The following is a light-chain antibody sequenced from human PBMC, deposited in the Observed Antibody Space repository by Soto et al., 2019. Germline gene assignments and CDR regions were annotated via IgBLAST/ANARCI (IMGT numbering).Light chain of an antibody. CDR3: QPFYSSPTS. V-gene: IGKV1-39*01. Sequence: DIQMTQSPSSLSASVGDRVSITCRSSQRFSDYLNWYQQRPGEAPKLLIHTVSTLQSGVPSRFSGSGSGTEFTLTISSLQPEDVAIYYCQPFYSSPTSFGGGTKVEI. J-gene: IGKJ4*01. CDR1: QRFSDY. CDR2: TVS.